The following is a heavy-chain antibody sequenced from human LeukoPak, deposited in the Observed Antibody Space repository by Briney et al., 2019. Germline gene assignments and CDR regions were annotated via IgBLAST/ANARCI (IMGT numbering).Heavy chain of an antibody. J-gene: IGHJ3*02. CDR2: IYSGGST. D-gene: IGHD2-2*01. CDR1: GFTVSSNY. V-gene: IGHV3-53*01. Sequence: GGSLRLSCAASGFTVSSNYMSWVRQAPGKGLEWVSVIYSGGSTYYADSVKGRFTISRDNSKNTLYLQMNSLRAEDTAVYYCAREYCSSTSCYGRSDAFDIWGQGTMVTVSS. CDR3: AREYCSSTSCYGRSDAFDI.